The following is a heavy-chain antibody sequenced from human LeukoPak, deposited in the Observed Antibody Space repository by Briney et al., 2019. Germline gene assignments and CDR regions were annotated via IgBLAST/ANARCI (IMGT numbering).Heavy chain of an antibody. Sequence: GGSLRLSCAASGFTFSSYAMNWVRQAPGKGLEYVSAISSSGGSTYYANSVKGRFTISRDNSKNTLYLQMGSLRAEDMAVYYCARGRDIVVVPAARGGYMDVWGKGTTVTVSS. CDR2: ISSSGGST. CDR1: GFTFSSYA. J-gene: IGHJ6*03. D-gene: IGHD2-2*01. V-gene: IGHV3-64*01. CDR3: ARGRDIVVVPAARGGYMDV.